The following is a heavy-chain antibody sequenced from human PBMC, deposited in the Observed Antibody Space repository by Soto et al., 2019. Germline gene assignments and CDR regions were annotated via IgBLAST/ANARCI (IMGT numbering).Heavy chain of an antibody. J-gene: IGHJ3*02. CDR1: GYTFTSYG. Sequence: ASVKVSCKASGYTFTSYGISWVRQAPGQGLERMGWISAYNGNTNYAQKLQGRVTMTTDTSTSTAYMELRSLRSDDTAVYFCAIVRVTMIVVVSDAFDIWGQGTMVTVSS. V-gene: IGHV1-18*01. D-gene: IGHD3-22*01. CDR3: AIVRVTMIVVVSDAFDI. CDR2: ISAYNGNT.